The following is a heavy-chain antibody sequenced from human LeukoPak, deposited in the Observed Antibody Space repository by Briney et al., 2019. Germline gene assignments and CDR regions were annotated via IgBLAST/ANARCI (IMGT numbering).Heavy chain of an antibody. J-gene: IGHJ4*02. D-gene: IGHD5-24*01. CDR2: LSWNSGSI. Sequence: WSLRLSCAASGFTFDDHAMHWVRQAPGKGLEWVSGLSWNSGSIDYADSVKGRFTISRDNAKNSLYLQMNSLRAEDTALYYCAKGPGMATVKRYLDYWGQGTLVTVSS. V-gene: IGHV3-9*01. CDR1: GFTFDDHA. CDR3: AKGPGMATVKRYLDY.